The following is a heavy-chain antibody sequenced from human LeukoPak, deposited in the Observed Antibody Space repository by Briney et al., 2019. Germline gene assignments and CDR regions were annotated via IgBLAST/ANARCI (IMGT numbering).Heavy chain of an antibody. CDR2: ISSRTTLM. J-gene: IGHJ4*02. V-gene: IGHV3-48*02. Sequence: GGSLRLSCVASGFSFSNYSMNWVRQAPGKGLEWISYISSRTTLMSYSDSVKGRFTISRDDAKNSLYLQMNSLRDEDTAVYYCARDRAGYAAFDYWGQGILVTVSP. CDR1: GFSFSNYS. CDR3: ARDRAGYAAFDY. D-gene: IGHD5-12*01.